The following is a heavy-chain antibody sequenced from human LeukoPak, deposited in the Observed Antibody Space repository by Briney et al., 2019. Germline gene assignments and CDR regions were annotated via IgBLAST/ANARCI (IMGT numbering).Heavy chain of an antibody. J-gene: IGHJ3*02. D-gene: IGHD3-10*01. CDR2: ISSSGSTI. V-gene: IGHV3-11*01. CDR1: GFTFSDYY. Sequence: PGGSLRLSCAASGFTFSDYYMSWIRQAPGKGLEWVSYISSSGSTIYYADSVKGRFTISRDNAKNSLYLQMNSLRAEDTAVYYCARDHAYYYGSGSPPADAFDIWGQGTMVTVSS. CDR3: ARDHAYYYGSGSPPADAFDI.